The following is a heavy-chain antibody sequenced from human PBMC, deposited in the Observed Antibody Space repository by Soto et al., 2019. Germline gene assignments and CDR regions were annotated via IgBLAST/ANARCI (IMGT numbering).Heavy chain of an antibody. J-gene: IGHJ6*02. V-gene: IGHV1-69*12. CDR2: SIPIFATA. D-gene: IGHD6-13*01. CDR1: GGTFSSYA. Sequence: QVQLVQSGAEVKKPGSSVKVSCKASGGTFSSYAISWVRQAPGQGLEWMGGSIPIFATANYAQKFQGRVTITADESTRTADMALSSLRSEDKAVYYCASPPSSSRYYYGMDVWGQGTTVTVSS. CDR3: ASPPSSSRYYYGMDV.